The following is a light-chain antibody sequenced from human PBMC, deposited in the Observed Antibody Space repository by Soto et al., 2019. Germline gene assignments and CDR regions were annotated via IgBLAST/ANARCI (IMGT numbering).Light chain of an antibody. Sequence: EIVLTQSPGTLSLSPGERATLSCRASQSVSSSYLAWYQQKPGQAPRLLIFGASSRATGIPDRFSGSGSGTDFTLTISRLEPEDVAVYYCQHYETFGQGTKVEIK. V-gene: IGKV3-20*01. CDR2: GAS. J-gene: IGKJ1*01. CDR3: QHYET. CDR1: QSVSSSY.